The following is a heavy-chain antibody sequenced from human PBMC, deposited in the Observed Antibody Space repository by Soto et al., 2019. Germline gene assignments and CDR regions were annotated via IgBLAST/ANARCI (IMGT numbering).Heavy chain of an antibody. V-gene: IGHV1-69*01. Sequence: QVQLVQSGAEVKKPGSSVKVSCKASGDTFSSYAISWVRQAPGQGLEWMGGIIPIFGTANYAQKSQGRVTITADESTSTAYIELSSMRSEDTAVYYCARDLGSTNPVYWGQGTLVTVS. CDR2: IIPIFGTA. D-gene: IGHD2-2*01. J-gene: IGHJ4*02. CDR1: GDTFSSYA. CDR3: ARDLGSTNPVY.